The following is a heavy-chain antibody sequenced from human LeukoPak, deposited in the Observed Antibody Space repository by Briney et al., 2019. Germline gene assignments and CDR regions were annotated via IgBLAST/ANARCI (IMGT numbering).Heavy chain of an antibody. CDR3: ARGASGTLYDAFDI. Sequence: SETLSLTCTVSGGSISTYYWSWIRQPPGEGLEWIGSIYYSGTTNSNPSLKSRATISVDTSKNHLSLKASSVTAADTAVYYCARGASGTLYDAFDIWGQGTMVTVSS. V-gene: IGHV4-59*01. CDR1: GGSISTYY. D-gene: IGHD1-26*01. J-gene: IGHJ3*02. CDR2: IYYSGTT.